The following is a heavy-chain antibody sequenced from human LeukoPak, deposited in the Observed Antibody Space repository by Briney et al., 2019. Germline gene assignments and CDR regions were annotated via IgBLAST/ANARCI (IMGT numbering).Heavy chain of an antibody. D-gene: IGHD6-13*01. CDR1: GFTFSSYS. CDR3: AKVPRQHDNWFDP. V-gene: IGHV3-21*01. Sequence: PGGSLRLSCAASGFTFSSYSMNWVRQAPGKGLEWVSSISSSSSYIYYADSVKGRFTISRDNAKNSLYLQMNSLRAEDTAVYYCAKVPRQHDNWFDPWGQGILVTVSS. CDR2: ISSSSSYI. J-gene: IGHJ5*02.